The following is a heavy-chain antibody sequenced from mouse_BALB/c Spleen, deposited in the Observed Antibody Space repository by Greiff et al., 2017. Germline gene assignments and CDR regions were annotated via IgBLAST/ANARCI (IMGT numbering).Heavy chain of an antibody. CDR3: NAMAY. J-gene: IGHJ3*01. CDR2: IDPGNGDT. CDR1: GFNIKDDY. V-gene: IGHV14-4*02. Sequence: EVQLQQSGAELVRPGASVKLSCTASGFNIKDDYMHWVKQRPEQGLEWIGWIDPGNGDTDYAPKFQGKATMPAATSSNSAYLQRCSLTTEDTAVYYGNAMAYWGQGTLVTVSA.